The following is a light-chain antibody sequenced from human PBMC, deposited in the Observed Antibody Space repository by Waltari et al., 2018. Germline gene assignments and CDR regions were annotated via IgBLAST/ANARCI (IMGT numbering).Light chain of an antibody. J-gene: IGKJ4*01. CDR1: QNIHDN. CDR2: GAS. Sequence: EVLMPQSPATLSVSPAERVTLSCRASQNIHDNLAWYQQKPGQAPRLLIYGASTRATDIPARFRGSGSGTEFTLTINSLQSEDLGIYYCQQYNKWPPLTFGGGTKVEIK. CDR3: QQYNKWPPLT. V-gene: IGKV3-15*01.